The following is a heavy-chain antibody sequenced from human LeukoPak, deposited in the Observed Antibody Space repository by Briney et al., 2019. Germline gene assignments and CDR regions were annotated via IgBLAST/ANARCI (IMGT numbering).Heavy chain of an antibody. J-gene: IGHJ4*02. Sequence: ASVKVSCKASGYTFTSYDINWVRQATGQGLEWMGWMNPNSGNTGYAQKFQGRVTMSRNTSISTAYMELSSLRSEDTAVYYCARLRYSSGCALLYWGQGTLVTVSS. CDR1: GYTFTSYD. D-gene: IGHD6-19*01. CDR2: MNPNSGNT. V-gene: IGHV1-8*01. CDR3: ARLRYSSGCALLY.